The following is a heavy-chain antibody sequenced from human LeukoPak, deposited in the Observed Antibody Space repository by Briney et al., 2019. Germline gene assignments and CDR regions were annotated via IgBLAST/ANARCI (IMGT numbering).Heavy chain of an antibody. CDR3: ARVVHRGPLYYFDY. V-gene: IGHV1-69*05. D-gene: IGHD2-15*01. Sequence: SVKVSCKASGGTFSSYAISWVRQAPGQGLEWMGGIIPIFGTANYAQKFQDRVTITTDESTSTAYMELSSLRSEDTAVYYCARVVHRGPLYYFDYWGQGTLVTVSS. CDR2: IIPIFGTA. CDR1: GGTFSSYA. J-gene: IGHJ4*02.